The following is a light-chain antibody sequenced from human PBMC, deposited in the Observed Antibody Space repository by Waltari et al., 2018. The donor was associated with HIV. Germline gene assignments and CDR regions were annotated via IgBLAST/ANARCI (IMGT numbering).Light chain of an antibody. CDR2: AVS. J-gene: IGKJ2*01. CDR3: QQYSHWPLMYN. Sequence: EIVMTQSPATLSVSPGERATLSCRASQTISSNLAWYQHKPGQSPRLLIYAVSTRATGIPARFSASGSGTEFTLTISSLQSEDFAVYYCQQYSHWPLMYNFGQGTKLEIK. V-gene: IGKV3-15*01. CDR1: QTISSN.